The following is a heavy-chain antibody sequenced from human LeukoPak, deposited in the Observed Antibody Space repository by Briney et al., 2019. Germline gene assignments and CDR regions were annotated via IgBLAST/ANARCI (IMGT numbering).Heavy chain of an antibody. Sequence: ASVKVSCKASGYTFTSYGISWVRQAPGQGLEWMGWISAYNGNTNYAQKLQGRVTMTTNTSTSTAYMELRSLRSDDTAVYYCARGVSGYSYGYNDYWGQGTLVTVSS. V-gene: IGHV1-18*01. CDR3: ARGVSGYSYGYNDY. D-gene: IGHD5-18*01. CDR1: GYTFTSYG. J-gene: IGHJ4*02. CDR2: ISAYNGNT.